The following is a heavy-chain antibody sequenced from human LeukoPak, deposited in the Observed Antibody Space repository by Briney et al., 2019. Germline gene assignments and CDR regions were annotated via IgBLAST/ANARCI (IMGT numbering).Heavy chain of an antibody. V-gene: IGHV1-2*04. J-gene: IGHJ4*02. CDR1: GYTFTGYY. D-gene: IGHD3-22*01. CDR2: INPNSGGT. CDR3: ARALYYDSSGYYYSPFDY. Sequence: ASVKVSCKASGYTFTGYYMHWVRQAPGQGLEWMGWINPNSGGTNYAQKFQGWVTMTRDTSISTAYMELSRLRSDDTAVYYCARALYYDSSGYYYSPFDYWGQGTLVTVSS.